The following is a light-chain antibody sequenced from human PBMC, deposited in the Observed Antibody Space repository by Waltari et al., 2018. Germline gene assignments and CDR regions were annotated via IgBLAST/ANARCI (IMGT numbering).Light chain of an antibody. Sequence: DIQMTQSPSSLSASVGDRVTITCRASQSISSYLHWYQQKPGKAPKLLIYAASSLQSAVPPRFSGSGSGTDYSLTISSLQPEDFATYYCQQSYSTSWAFGQGTKVEIK. J-gene: IGKJ1*01. CDR1: QSISSY. CDR3: QQSYSTSWA. CDR2: AAS. V-gene: IGKV1-39*01.